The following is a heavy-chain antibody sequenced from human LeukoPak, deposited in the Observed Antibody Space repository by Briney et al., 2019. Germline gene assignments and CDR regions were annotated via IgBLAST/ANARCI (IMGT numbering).Heavy chain of an antibody. CDR3: ARDEPSVTIFGVVIHGYYMDV. CDR2: ISSSSSYI. CDR1: GFTFRSYS. J-gene: IGHJ6*03. D-gene: IGHD3-3*01. V-gene: IGHV3-21*01. Sequence: PGGSLRLSCAASGFTFRSYSMNWVRQAPGKGLEWVSSISSSSSYIYYADSVKGRFTISRDNAKNSLYLQMNSLRAEDTAVYYCARDEPSVTIFGVVIHGYYMDVWGKGTTVTVSS.